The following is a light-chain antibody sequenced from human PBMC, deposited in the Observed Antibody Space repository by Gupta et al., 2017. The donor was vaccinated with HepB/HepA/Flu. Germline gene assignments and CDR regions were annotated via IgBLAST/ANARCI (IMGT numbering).Light chain of an antibody. Sequence: DIQMTQSPSSLSASVGDRVTITCRASQSISSYLNWYQQKPGKAPKLLIYAASSLQSGVPSRFSGSGSGTDFTLTISRQQPEDFATYYCQQRDSTPRAFGQGTQVEIK. CDR1: QSISSY. CDR3: QQRDSTPRA. V-gene: IGKV1-39*01. CDR2: AAS. J-gene: IGKJ1*01.